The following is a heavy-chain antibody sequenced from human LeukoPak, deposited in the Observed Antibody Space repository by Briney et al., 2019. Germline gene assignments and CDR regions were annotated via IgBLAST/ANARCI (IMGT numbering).Heavy chain of an antibody. J-gene: IGHJ6*03. D-gene: IGHD6-25*01. CDR2: ISGSGGST. Sequence: PGGSLRLSCAASGFTFSSYGMSWVRQAPGKGLEWVSAISGSGGSTYYADSVKGRFTISRDNSKNTLYLQMNSLRTEDTGLYYCAKSGYYYYMDVWGKGTTVTVSS. CDR1: GFTFSSYG. CDR3: AKSGYYYYMDV. V-gene: IGHV3-23*01.